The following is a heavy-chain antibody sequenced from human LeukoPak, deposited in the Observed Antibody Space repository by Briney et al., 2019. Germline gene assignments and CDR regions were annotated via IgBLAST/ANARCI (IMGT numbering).Heavy chain of an antibody. CDR2: INHSGST. CDR1: GGSISGYY. V-gene: IGHV4-34*01. Sequence: PSETLSLTCTVSGGSISGYYWSWIRQPPGKGLEWIGEINHSGSTNYNPSLKSRVTISVDTSKNQFSLKLSSVTAADTAVYYCARGVYYYGSGSYYYWGQGTLVTVSS. CDR3: ARGVYYYGSGSYYY. D-gene: IGHD3-10*01. J-gene: IGHJ4*02.